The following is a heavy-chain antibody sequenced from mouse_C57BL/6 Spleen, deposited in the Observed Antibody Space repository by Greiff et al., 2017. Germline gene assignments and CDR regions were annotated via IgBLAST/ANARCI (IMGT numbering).Heavy chain of an antibody. CDR3: ARGGTTVVATRTFDY. D-gene: IGHD1-1*01. CDR2: IDPSDSYT. Sequence: VQLQQPGAELVMPGASVKLSCKASGYTFTSYWMHWVKQRPGQGLEWIGEIDPSDSYTNYNQKFKGKSTLTVDKSSSTAYMQLSSLTSEDSAVYYWARGGTTVVATRTFDYWGQGTTLTVSS. CDR1: GYTFTSYW. J-gene: IGHJ2*01. V-gene: IGHV1-69*01.